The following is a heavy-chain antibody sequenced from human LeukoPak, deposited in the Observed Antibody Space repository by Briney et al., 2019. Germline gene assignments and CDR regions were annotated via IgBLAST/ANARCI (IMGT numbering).Heavy chain of an antibody. CDR1: GYTFTSYD. D-gene: IGHD6-6*01. V-gene: IGHV1-8*01. Sequence: ASVKVSCKASGYTFTSYDINWVRQATGQGLEWMGWMNPTSGNTGYAQKFQGRVTMTRNTSISTAYMELSSLRSEDTAVYYCARAESSSRYYYYGMDVWGQGTTVTVSS. CDR2: MNPTSGNT. J-gene: IGHJ6*02. CDR3: ARAESSSRYYYYGMDV.